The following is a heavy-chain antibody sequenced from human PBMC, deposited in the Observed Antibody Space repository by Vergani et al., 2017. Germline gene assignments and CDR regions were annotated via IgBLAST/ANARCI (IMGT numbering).Heavy chain of an antibody. V-gene: IGHV4-34*01. Sequence: QVQLQQWGAGLLKPSETLSLTCAVYGGSFSGYYWSWIRQPPGKGLEWIGEINHSGSTNYNPSLKSRVTISVDTSKNQFSLKLSSVTAADTAVYYCARSSSSGFDYWGQGTLVTVSS. D-gene: IGHD6-6*01. CDR3: ARSSSSGFDY. CDR2: INHSGST. J-gene: IGHJ4*02. CDR1: GGSFSGYY.